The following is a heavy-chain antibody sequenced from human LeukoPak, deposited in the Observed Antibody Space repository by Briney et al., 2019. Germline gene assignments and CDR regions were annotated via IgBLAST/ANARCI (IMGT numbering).Heavy chain of an antibody. J-gene: IGHJ4*01. D-gene: IGHD3-16*01. CDR3: ASRGLYYDYVHGF. CDR2: NSRGGGTA. Sequence: GRSLSLSCAPSALTSSSYETNWVRPAPGKGLEWVLYNSRGGGTAYYADSVQGRFAISRDNAKTSLYLHMISLRAEETAVYYCASRGLYYDYVHGFWGHGTLVTVSS. CDR1: ALTSSSYE. V-gene: IGHV3-48*03.